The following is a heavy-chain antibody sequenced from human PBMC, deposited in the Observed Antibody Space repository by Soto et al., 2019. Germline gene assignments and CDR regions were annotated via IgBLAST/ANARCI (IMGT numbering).Heavy chain of an antibody. J-gene: IGHJ4*02. CDR1: GCSIRILGYY. CDR3: ARVPSGYDYRFDY. D-gene: IGHD5-12*01. Sequence: TRSLTCSVSGCSIRILGYYWSWILHHPGKGLEWIVYIYYSGSTYYNPSLKSRVTISVDTSKNQFSLKLSSVTAADTAVYYCARVPSGYDYRFDYWGQGTLVTVSS. CDR2: IYYSGST. V-gene: IGHV4-31*03.